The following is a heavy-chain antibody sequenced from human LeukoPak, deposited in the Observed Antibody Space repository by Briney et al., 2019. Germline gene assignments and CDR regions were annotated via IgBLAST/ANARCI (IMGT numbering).Heavy chain of an antibody. Sequence: GRSLRLSCAASGFTFDDYAMHWVRQAPGKGLEWVSGINWNGGSTGYADSVKGRFTISRDNAKNSLYLQMNSLRAEDTALYYCARDFAYCTNGVCYKGAFDYWGQGTLVTVSS. D-gene: IGHD2-8*01. V-gene: IGHV3-20*04. J-gene: IGHJ4*02. CDR3: ARDFAYCTNGVCYKGAFDY. CDR1: GFTFDDYA. CDR2: INWNGGST.